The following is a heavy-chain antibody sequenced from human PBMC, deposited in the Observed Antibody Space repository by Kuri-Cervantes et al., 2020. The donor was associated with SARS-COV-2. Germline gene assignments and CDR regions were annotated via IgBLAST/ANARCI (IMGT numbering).Heavy chain of an antibody. Sequence: GGSLRLSCAASGFSFSTNVMAWVRQAPGKGLEWVSTMSGSGASTHYADFVKGRFTISRDNSKNMLYLQMYSLRAEDTAVYYCAKTSGYNYYFAYWGQGSLVTVSS. CDR1: GFSFSTNV. J-gene: IGHJ4*02. V-gene: IGHV3-23*01. CDR2: MSGSGAST. D-gene: IGHD5-24*01. CDR3: AKTSGYNYYFAY.